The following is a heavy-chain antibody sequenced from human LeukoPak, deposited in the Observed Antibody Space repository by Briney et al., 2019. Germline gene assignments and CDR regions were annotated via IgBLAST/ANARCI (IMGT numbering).Heavy chain of an antibody. CDR1: GFTFSSYG. V-gene: IGHV3-30*03. CDR3: ASHSGSYPTFDY. D-gene: IGHD1-26*01. J-gene: IGHJ4*02. Sequence: QAGGSLRLSCAASGFTFSSYGMHWVRQAPGKGLEWVAVISYDGSNKYYADSVKGRFTISRDNSKNTLYLQMNSLRAEDTAVYYCASHSGSYPTFDYWGQGTLVTVSS. CDR2: ISYDGSNK.